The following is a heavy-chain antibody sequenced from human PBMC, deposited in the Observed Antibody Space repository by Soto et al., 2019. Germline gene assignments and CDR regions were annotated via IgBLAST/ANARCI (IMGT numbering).Heavy chain of an antibody. CDR3: ARGMGQGYFDY. CDR2: ISTSGST. V-gene: IGHV4-31*03. CDR1: GDSISSGGYY. J-gene: IGHJ4*02. Sequence: QVQLQESGPGLVKPSQTLSLTCTVSGDSISSGGYYWSWIRQHPGKGLEWIGNISTSGSTYFNPSLKSRVTISVDTSKNQFSLNLSSVTAADTAVYYCARGMGQGYFDYWGQGTLVTVSS. D-gene: IGHD1-26*01.